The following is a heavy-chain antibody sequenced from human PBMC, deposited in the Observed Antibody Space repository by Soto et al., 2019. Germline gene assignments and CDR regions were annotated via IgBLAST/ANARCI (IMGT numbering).Heavy chain of an antibody. Sequence: GGSLRLSCAASGFTFSSYAMSWVRQAPGKGLEWVSAISGSGGSTYYADSVKGRFTISRDNSKNTLYLQMNSLRAEDTAVYYCAKDAIVVVVAATFDAFDIWGQGTMVTVS. V-gene: IGHV3-23*01. CDR2: ISGSGGST. J-gene: IGHJ3*02. CDR1: GFTFSSYA. CDR3: AKDAIVVVVAATFDAFDI. D-gene: IGHD2-15*01.